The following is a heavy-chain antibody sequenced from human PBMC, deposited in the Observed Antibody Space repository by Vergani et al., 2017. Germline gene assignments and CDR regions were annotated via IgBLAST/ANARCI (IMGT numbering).Heavy chain of an antibody. Sequence: QVQLVQSGAEVKKPGASVKVSCKASGYTFTSYGITWVRQAPGQGLEWMGRIIPIFGTANYAQKFQGRVTITADESTSTAYMELSSLRSEDTAVYYCAYYYDSSGYQGWFDPWGQGTLVTVSS. CDR2: IIPIFGTA. D-gene: IGHD3-22*01. V-gene: IGHV1-69*13. CDR3: AYYYDSSGYQGWFDP. J-gene: IGHJ5*02. CDR1: GYTFTSYG.